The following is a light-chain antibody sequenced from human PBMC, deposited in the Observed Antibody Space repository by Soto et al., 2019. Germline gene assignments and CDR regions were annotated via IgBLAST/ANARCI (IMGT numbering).Light chain of an antibody. Sequence: QSALTQPASVSGSPGQSITISCTGTSSDVGGYNYVSWYQQHPGKAPKLMIYEVSNRPSGVSNRFSVSKSGNTASLTISGLQAEDEADYYCCSYTSSNTWVFGGGTQVTVL. CDR3: CSYTSSNTWV. V-gene: IGLV2-14*01. CDR1: SSDVGGYNY. CDR2: EVS. J-gene: IGLJ3*02.